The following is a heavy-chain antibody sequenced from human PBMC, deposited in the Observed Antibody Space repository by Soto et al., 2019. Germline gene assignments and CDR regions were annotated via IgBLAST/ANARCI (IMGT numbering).Heavy chain of an antibody. CDR3: TTALTTYYDYIWGSYRPPAPDY. D-gene: IGHD3-16*02. CDR2: IKSKTDGGTT. V-gene: IGHV3-15*01. Sequence: EVQLVESGGGLVKPGGSLRLSCAASGFTFSNAWMSWVRQAPGKGLEWVGRIKSKTDGGTTDYAAPVKGRVTISRDDSKNTLYLQMNSLKTEDTAVYYCTTALTTYYDYIWGSYRPPAPDYWGQGTLVTVSS. CDR1: GFTFSNAW. J-gene: IGHJ4*02.